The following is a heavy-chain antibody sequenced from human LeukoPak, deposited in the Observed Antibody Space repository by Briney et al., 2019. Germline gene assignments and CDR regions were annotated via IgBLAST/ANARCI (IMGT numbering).Heavy chain of an antibody. J-gene: IGHJ4*02. CDR3: ARHPAVAGDLFDY. D-gene: IGHD6-19*01. CDR1: GFTFSSYS. Sequence: PGGSLRLSCAASGFTFSSYSMNWVRQAPGKGLEWVSYISSSSSTIYYADSVRGRFTISRDNAKNSLYLQMNSLRAEDTAVYYCARHPAVAGDLFDYWGQGTLVTVSS. V-gene: IGHV3-48*01. CDR2: ISSSSSTI.